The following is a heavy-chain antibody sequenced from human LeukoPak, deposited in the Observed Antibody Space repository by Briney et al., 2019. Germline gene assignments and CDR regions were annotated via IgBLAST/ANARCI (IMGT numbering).Heavy chain of an antibody. CDR2: IYYSGST. V-gene: IGHV4-34*01. CDR3: ARPQSHCSGITCSFDY. D-gene: IGHD2-2*01. CDR1: VGSFSDYY. J-gene: IGHJ4*02. Sequence: SETLSLTCAVYVGSFSDYYWSWIRQPPGKRLEWIGSIYYSGSTYYNPSLKSRVTISVDTSKNQFSLKLSSVTAADTAVYYCARPQSHCSGITCSFDYWGQGALVTVSS.